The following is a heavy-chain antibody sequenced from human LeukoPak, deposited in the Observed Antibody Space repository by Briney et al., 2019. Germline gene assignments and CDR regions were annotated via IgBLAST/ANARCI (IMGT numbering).Heavy chain of an antibody. D-gene: IGHD3-10*01. Sequence: SETLSLTCTVSGGSISSSSYYWGWIRQPPGKGLEWIGSIYYSGSTYYNPSLKSRVTISVDTSKNQFSLKLSSVTAADTAVYYCARVGGSGSYAWFDPWGQGTLVTVSS. J-gene: IGHJ5*02. CDR2: IYYSGST. V-gene: IGHV4-39*07. CDR1: GGSISSSSYY. CDR3: ARVGGSGSYAWFDP.